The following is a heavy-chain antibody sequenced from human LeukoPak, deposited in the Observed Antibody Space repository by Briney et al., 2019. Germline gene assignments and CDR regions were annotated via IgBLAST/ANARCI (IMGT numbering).Heavy chain of an antibody. CDR2: NSAYNGNT. D-gene: IGHD2-2*01. J-gene: IGHJ4*02. CDR1: GYTFSSYG. CDR3: ARDGMSSTKPFDY. Sequence: ASVKVSCKASGYTFSSYGISWARQAPGQGLERVGWNSAYNGNTHYAQNLQGRVTMTTDTSTSTAYMELRSLRSDDTAVYYRARDGMSSTKPFDYWGQGTLVTVPS. V-gene: IGHV1-18*01.